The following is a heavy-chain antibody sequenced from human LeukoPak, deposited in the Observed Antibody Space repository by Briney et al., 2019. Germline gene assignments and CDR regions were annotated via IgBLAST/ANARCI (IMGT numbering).Heavy chain of an antibody. Sequence: ASVKVSCKASGYTFTGYYMHWVRQAPGQGLEWMGWINPNSGGTNYAQKFQGRVTMTRDTSISTAYMELSRLRSDDTAVYYCARDSSKYDYVYLDPWGQGTLVTVSS. V-gene: IGHV1-2*02. D-gene: IGHD3-16*01. CDR3: ARDSSKYDYVYLDP. CDR2: INPNSGGT. CDR1: GYTFTGYY. J-gene: IGHJ5*02.